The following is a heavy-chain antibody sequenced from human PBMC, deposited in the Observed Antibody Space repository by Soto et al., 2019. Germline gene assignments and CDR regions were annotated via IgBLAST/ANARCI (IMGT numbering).Heavy chain of an antibody. J-gene: IGHJ6*02. D-gene: IGHD1-26*01. CDR3: ARGTAVGAISHGSYYRYGLDV. CDR2: IVVGSGNT. V-gene: IGHV1-58*01. Sequence: GASVKVSFKASGFTFTISAVQWGRQARGQSLEWIGWIVVGSGNTNYAQKFQERVTITRDMSTSTAYMELSSLRSEDTAVYYCARGTAVGAISHGSYYRYGLDVWGQGTTVTVSS. CDR1: GFTFTISA.